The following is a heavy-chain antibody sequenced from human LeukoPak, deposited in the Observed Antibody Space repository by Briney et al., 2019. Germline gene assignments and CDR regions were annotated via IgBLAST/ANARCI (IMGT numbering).Heavy chain of an antibody. V-gene: IGHV4-34*01. CDR2: INHSGST. Sequence: SETLSLTCAVYGGSFSGYYWSWIRQPPGKGLEWIGEINHSGSTNYNPSLKSRVTISVDTSKNQFSLKLSSVTAADTAVYYCARSKLLWFGEPQNWFDPWGQGTLVTVSS. CDR3: ARSKLLWFGEPQNWFDP. D-gene: IGHD3-10*01. CDR1: GGSFSGYY. J-gene: IGHJ5*02.